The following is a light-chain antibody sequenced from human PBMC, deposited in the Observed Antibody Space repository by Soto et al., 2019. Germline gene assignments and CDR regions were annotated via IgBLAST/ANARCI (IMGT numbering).Light chain of an antibody. J-gene: IGKJ1*01. CDR1: QTLNNW. Sequence: DIQMTQSPATLSASVGDRVTITCRASQTLNNWLAWYQQKPGKGPQLLIYKASSLERGIPSRFSGSESGTEFTLTISSLQPDDFATYYCQQYNTYPWTFGQGTKVEIK. CDR2: KAS. CDR3: QQYNTYPWT. V-gene: IGKV1-5*03.